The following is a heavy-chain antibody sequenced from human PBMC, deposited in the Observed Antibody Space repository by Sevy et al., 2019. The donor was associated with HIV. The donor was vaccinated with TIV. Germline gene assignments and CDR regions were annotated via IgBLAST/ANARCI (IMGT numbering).Heavy chain of an antibody. J-gene: IGHJ4*02. CDR3: AKDRRYGDIGLFDY. CDR1: GFTFSSYA. D-gene: IGHD4-17*01. V-gene: IGHV3-23*01. Sequence: GGSLRLSCGASGFTFSSYAMSWVRQAPGKGLEWVSVISGRGDTTYYADSVKGRFTLSRDNSKNRLYLQMNSLRVEETAVYYCAKDRRYGDIGLFDYWGQGTLVTVSS. CDR2: ISGRGDTT.